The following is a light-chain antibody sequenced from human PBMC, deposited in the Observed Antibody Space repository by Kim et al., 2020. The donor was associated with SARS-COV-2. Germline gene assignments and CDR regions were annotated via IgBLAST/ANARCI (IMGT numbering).Light chain of an antibody. V-gene: IGLV3-21*04. CDR3: QVWDSSSDHVV. J-gene: IGLJ2*01. Sequence: PGKTARITCGGKNIGSKGVHWYQQKPGQAPVLVIYYDSDRPSGIPERFSGSNSGNTATLTISRVEAGDEADYYCQVWDSSSDHVVFGGGTQLTVL. CDR2: YDS. CDR1: NIGSKG.